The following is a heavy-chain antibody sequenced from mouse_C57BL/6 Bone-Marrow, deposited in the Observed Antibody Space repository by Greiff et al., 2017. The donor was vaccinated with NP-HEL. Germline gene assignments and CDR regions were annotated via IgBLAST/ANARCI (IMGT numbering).Heavy chain of an antibody. CDR1: GYTFTDYY. J-gene: IGHJ3*01. Sequence: VQLQQSGPELVKPGASVKISCKASGYTFTDYYMNWVKQSHGKSLEWIGDINPNNGGTSYNQKFKGKATLTVDKSSSTAYMELRSLTSEDSAVYYCARLSNYGFAYWGQGTLVTVSA. V-gene: IGHV1-26*01. CDR2: INPNNGGT. CDR3: ARLSNYGFAY. D-gene: IGHD2-5*01.